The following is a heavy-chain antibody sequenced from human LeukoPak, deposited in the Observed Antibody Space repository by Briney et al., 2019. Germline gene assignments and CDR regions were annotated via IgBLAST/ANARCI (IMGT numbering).Heavy chain of an antibody. CDR1: GYSFTSYW. D-gene: IGHD3-10*01. J-gene: IGHJ3*02. CDR3: ARSLKPVLLWFGELAPDAFDI. V-gene: IGHV5-51*01. Sequence: GESLKISCKGSGYSFTSYWIGWVRQMPGKGLEWMGIIYPGDSDTRYSPSFQGQVTIPADKSISTAYLQWSSLKASDTAMYYCARSLKPVLLWFGELAPDAFDIWGQGTMVTVSS. CDR2: IYPGDSDT.